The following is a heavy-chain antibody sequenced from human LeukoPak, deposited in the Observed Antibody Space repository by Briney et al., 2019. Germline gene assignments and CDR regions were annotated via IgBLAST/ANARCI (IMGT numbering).Heavy chain of an antibody. J-gene: IGHJ4*02. CDR3: ATRRIAVAAPFDY. Sequence: PSETLSLTCAVYGGSFSGYYWSWIRQPPGKGLEWIGYIYYSGSTNYNPSLKSRVTMSVDTSKNEFSLKLSSVTTADTAVYYCATRRIAVAAPFDYWGQGTLVTVSS. CDR2: IYYSGST. CDR1: GGSFSGYY. V-gene: IGHV4-59*01. D-gene: IGHD6-19*01.